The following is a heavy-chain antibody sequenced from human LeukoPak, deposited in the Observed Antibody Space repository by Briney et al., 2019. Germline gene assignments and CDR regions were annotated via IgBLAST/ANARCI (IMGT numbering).Heavy chain of an antibody. J-gene: IGHJ6*02. CDR1: GYTFTGYY. CDR2: INPNSGGT. Sequence: ASVKVSCKASGYTFTGYYMHWVRQAPGQGLEWMGWINPNSGGTNYAHKLQGWVTMTRDTSISTAYMELSRLRSDGTAVYYCARERLVVDYYYGMDVWGQGTTVTVSS. V-gene: IGHV1-2*04. CDR3: ARERLVVDYYYGMDV. D-gene: IGHD2-15*01.